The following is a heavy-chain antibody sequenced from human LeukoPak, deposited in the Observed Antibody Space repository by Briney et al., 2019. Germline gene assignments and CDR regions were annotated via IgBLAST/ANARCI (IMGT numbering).Heavy chain of an antibody. CDR3: ATAEGGIRFLEWLPHY. CDR2: FDPEDGET. Sequence: ASVKVSCKVSGYTLTELSMHWVRQAPGKGLEWMGGFDPEDGETIYAQKFQGRVTMTEDTSTDTAYMEPSSLRSEDTAVYYCATAEGGIRFLEWLPHYWGQGTLVTVSS. V-gene: IGHV1-24*01. CDR1: GYTLTELS. D-gene: IGHD3-3*01. J-gene: IGHJ4*02.